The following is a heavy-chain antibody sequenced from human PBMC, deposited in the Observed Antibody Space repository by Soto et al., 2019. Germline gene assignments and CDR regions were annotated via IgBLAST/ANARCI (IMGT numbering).Heavy chain of an antibody. J-gene: IGHJ4*02. D-gene: IGHD3-16*02. V-gene: IGHV1-2*02. CDR1: GYTFTGYY. Sequence: QVQLVQSGAEVKKPGASVKLSCKASGYTFTGYYMHWVRQAPGQGLEWMGWINPNSGGTNYAQKFQGRVTMNRDTSISTAYMELSRLRSDDTAVYYCARVYYDYVWGSYRLFDYWGQGTLVTVSS. CDR2: INPNSGGT. CDR3: ARVYYDYVWGSYRLFDY.